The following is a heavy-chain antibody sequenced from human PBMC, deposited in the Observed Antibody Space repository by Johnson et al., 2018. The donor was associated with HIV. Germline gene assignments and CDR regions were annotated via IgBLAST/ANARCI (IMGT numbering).Heavy chain of an antibody. J-gene: IGHJ3*02. CDR2: IKSKIDGGTT. D-gene: IGHD1-26*01. CDR3: TAPIVGAIDAFDI. V-gene: IGHV3-15*01. CDR1: GFTFSNAW. Sequence: VQLVESGGGVVQPGRSLRLSCAASGFTFSNAWMTWVRQAPGKGLEWVGRIKSKIDGGTTDYAAPVKGRFSISRDDAKNTLYLQMNSLETEDTAVYYCTAPIVGAIDAFDIWGQGTKVTVSS.